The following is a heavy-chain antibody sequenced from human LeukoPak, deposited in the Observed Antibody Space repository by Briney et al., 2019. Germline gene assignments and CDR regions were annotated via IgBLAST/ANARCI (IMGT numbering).Heavy chain of an antibody. V-gene: IGHV1-69*05. Sequence: SVKVSCKASGGTFSSYAISWVRQAPGQGLEWMGGIIPIFGTANYAQKFQGRVTITTDESTNTAYMELSSLRSEDTAVYYCATVGCDFWSGYDYWGQGTLVTVSS. J-gene: IGHJ4*02. D-gene: IGHD3-3*01. CDR2: IIPIFGTA. CDR3: ATVGCDFWSGYDY. CDR1: GGTFSSYA.